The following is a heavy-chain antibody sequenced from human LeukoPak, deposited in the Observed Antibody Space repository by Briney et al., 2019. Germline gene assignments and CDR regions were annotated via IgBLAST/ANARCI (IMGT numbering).Heavy chain of an antibody. D-gene: IGHD6-6*01. J-gene: IGHJ5*02. V-gene: IGHV3-23*01. CDR3: ARDRRRYSSSSEFDP. CDR2: ISGSGGST. Sequence: GGSLRLSCAASGFTFSSYAMSWVRQAPGKGLEWVSAISGSGGSTYYADSVKGRFTISRDNAKNSLYLQMNSLRAEDTAVYYCARDRRRYSSSSEFDPWGQGTLVTVSS. CDR1: GFTFSSYA.